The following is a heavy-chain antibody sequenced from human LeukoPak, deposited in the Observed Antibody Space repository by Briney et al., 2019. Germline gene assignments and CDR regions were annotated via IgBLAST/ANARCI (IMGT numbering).Heavy chain of an antibody. CDR3: ARGSHYYGSGGGY. V-gene: IGHV4-38-2*02. Sequence: SETLSLTCTVSGYSISSGYYWGWIRQPPGKGLEWIGSIYHSGSTYYNPSLKSRVTISVDTSKNQFSLKLSSVTAADTAVYYCARGSHYYGSGGGYWGQGTLVTVSS. D-gene: IGHD3-10*01. CDR1: GYSISSGYY. CDR2: IYHSGST. J-gene: IGHJ4*02.